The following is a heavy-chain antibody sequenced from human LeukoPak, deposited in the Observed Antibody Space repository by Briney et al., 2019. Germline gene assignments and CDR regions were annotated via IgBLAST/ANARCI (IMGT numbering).Heavy chain of an antibody. CDR1: GFTFSTYW. D-gene: IGHD3-10*01. V-gene: IGHV3-7*01. J-gene: IGHJ4*02. CDR2: IKEDGSKK. Sequence: GGSLRLSCAASGFTFSTYWMTWVHQAPGKGLEWVANIKEDGSKKYYVDSVRGLFTISRDNAKNSLYLQMNSLRVEDTAVYYCTIWVADYKSDYWGQGTLVTVSS. CDR3: TIWVADYKSDY.